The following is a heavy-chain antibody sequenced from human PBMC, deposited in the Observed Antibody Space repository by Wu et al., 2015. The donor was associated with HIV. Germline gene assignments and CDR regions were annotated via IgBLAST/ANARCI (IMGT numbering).Heavy chain of an antibody. CDR2: IIPVFGTT. V-gene: IGHV1-69*13. D-gene: IGHD2/OR15-2a*01. CDR1: GGTFSSDA. Sequence: QVQLVQSGAEVKEPGSSVKVSCKASGGTFSSDAVSWVRQAPGQGLQWMGKIIPVFGTTKYAQQFQGRVTITADESTSTAYMELSSLRSEDTAVYYCARGGIYGPIDYWGQGTLVTVSS. CDR3: ARGGIYGPIDY. J-gene: IGHJ4*02.